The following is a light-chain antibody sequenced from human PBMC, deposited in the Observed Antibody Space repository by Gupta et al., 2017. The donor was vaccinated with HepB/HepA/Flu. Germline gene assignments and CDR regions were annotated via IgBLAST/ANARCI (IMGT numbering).Light chain of an antibody. Sequence: SVLTQTPSVSGTPGQRVTISCSGSSSRIGSHPVTWHQQFPGRPPRLLIYDNNQRPAEVPERISGSKSGTSAALAIHGLQAEDEADYYCAAWDDSRNGWVFGGGTKLTVL. CDR1: SSRIGSHP. J-gene: IGLJ3*02. CDR2: DNN. V-gene: IGLV1-44*01. CDR3: AAWDDSRNGWV.